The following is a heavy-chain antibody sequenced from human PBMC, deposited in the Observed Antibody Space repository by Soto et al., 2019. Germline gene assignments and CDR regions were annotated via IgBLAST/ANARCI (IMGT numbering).Heavy chain of an antibody. CDR2: TSGSGGST. V-gene: IGHV3-23*01. CDR1: GFTFNNHA. Sequence: EVQLLESGGGLVQPEGSLRLSCAASGFTFNNHAMSWVRQAPGKGLECVSVTSGSGGSTFYADSVKGRFTISRDNSKNTLYLQMNRLGAEDTAVYYCAKDRTSWGSGDFDHWGQGTLVTVSS. D-gene: IGHD3-10*01. CDR3: AKDRTSWGSGDFDH. J-gene: IGHJ4*02.